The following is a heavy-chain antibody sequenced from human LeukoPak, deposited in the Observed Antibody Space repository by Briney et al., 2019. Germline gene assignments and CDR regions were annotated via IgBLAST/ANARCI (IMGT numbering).Heavy chain of an antibody. Sequence: PGGSLRLSCAASGFIFSTNGMHWVRQASGKGLEWVSSISSSSSYIYYADSVKGRFTISRDNAKNSLYLQMNSLRAEDKAVYYCARDSLVHLYSYWGQGTLVTVSS. CDR3: ARDSLVHLYSY. J-gene: IGHJ4*02. V-gene: IGHV3-21*01. CDR1: GFIFSTNG. D-gene: IGHD6-6*01. CDR2: ISSSSSYI.